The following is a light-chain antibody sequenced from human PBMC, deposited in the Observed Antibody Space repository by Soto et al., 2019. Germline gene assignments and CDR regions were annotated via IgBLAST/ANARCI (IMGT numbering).Light chain of an antibody. CDR2: GAS. CDR1: QSVSSN. J-gene: IGKJ5*01. CDR3: QQYNSYPST. V-gene: IGKV3-15*01. Sequence: EIVMTQSPATLSVSPGERATLSCRASQSVSSNLAWYQQKPGQAPRLLIYGASTRATGIPARFSGSGSGTEFTLPISSLQPDDFATYVCQQYNSYPSTFGQGTRLEIK.